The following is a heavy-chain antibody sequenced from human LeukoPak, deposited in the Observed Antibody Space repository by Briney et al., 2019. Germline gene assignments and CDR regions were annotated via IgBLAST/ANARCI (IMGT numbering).Heavy chain of an antibody. CDR2: VYYSGST. D-gene: IGHD4-17*01. CDR1: GTSIDKSTYY. CDR3: ARAGDYGRKNDALDI. Sequence: SETLSLTCSVSGTSIDKSTYYWGWIRQPPREGLEWIGSVYYSGSTYYNTSLKSRVAMSVDTSTNQFSLRLYSVTAADTAVFYCARAGDYGRKNDALDIWGQGTMVTVSS. J-gene: IGHJ3*02. V-gene: IGHV4-39*01.